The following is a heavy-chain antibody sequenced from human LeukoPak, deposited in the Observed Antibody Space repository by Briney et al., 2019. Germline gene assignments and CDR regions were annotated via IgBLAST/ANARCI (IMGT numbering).Heavy chain of an antibody. V-gene: IGHV1-69*05. J-gene: IGHJ4*02. CDR2: IIPIFGTA. Sequence: ASVKVSCKASGGTFSSYAISWVRQAPGQGLEWMGGIIPIFGTANYTQKFQGRVTITTDESTSTAYMELSSLRSEDTAVYYCARDRRIVGATRGFDYWAREPWSPSPQ. D-gene: IGHD1-26*01. CDR1: GGTFSSYA. CDR3: ARDRRIVGATRGFDY.